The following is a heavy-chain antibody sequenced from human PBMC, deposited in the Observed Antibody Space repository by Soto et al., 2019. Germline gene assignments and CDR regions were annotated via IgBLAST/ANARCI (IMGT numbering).Heavy chain of an antibody. CDR2: INAGNGNT. Sequence: QVHLVQSGAEVKKPGASVKVSCKASGYTFTNSAMHWVRQAPGQGLEWMGWINAGNGNTKYSQKVQGRVTITRDTSASTAYMELSSLRSEDTAVHYCARGDVMTVSSHFDYWGQGTLVTVSS. D-gene: IGHD2-21*02. CDR3: ARGDVMTVSSHFDY. CDR1: GYTFTNSA. J-gene: IGHJ4*02. V-gene: IGHV1-3*01.